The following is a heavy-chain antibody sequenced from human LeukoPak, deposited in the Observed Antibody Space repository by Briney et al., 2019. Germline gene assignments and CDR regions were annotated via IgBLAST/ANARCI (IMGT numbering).Heavy chain of an antibody. CDR1: GFTFSSYW. CDR3: ARRTYYDSSGYYLDY. J-gene: IGHJ4*02. Sequence: GGSLRLSCAASGFTFSSYWMSWVRQAPGKGLEWVANIKQDGSEKYYVDSVKGRFTISRDNAKNSLYLQMNSLRAEDTAVYHCARRTYYDSSGYYLDYWGQGTLVTVSS. V-gene: IGHV3-7*01. D-gene: IGHD3-22*01. CDR2: IKQDGSEK.